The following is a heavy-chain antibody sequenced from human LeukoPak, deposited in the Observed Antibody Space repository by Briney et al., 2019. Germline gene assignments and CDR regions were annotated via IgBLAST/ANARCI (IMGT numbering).Heavy chain of an antibody. V-gene: IGHV4-61*01. Sequence: PSETLSLTCTVSGGSVSSGSYYWSWIRQPPGKELEWIGYIYYSGSTNYNPSLKSRVTISVDTSKNQFSLKLSSVTAADTAVYYCARTVEWFGELRGFYFDYWGQGTLVAVSS. CDR3: ARTVEWFGELRGFYFDY. D-gene: IGHD3-10*01. CDR1: GGSVSSGSYY. CDR2: IYYSGST. J-gene: IGHJ4*02.